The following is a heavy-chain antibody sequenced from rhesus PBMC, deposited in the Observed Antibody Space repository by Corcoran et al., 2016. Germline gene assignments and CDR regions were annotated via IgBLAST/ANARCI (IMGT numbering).Heavy chain of an antibody. J-gene: IGHJ5-1*01. D-gene: IGHD1-32*01. CDR2: INSGGGST. Sequence: EVQLVETGGGLVQHGGSLKLSCSASGFTLSMYGISWVHQAPGRGLEWVSAINSGGGSTYYADSVKGRFTISRDNSKNTLSLQMNSLRAEDTAVYYCAKGNEQGIFDVWGPGVLVTVSS. CDR1: GFTLSMYG. V-gene: IGHV3S5*01. CDR3: AKGNEQGIFDV.